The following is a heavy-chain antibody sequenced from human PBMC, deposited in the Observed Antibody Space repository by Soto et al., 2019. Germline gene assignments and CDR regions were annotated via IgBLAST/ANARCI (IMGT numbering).Heavy chain of an antibody. CDR2: MNPNSGNT. CDR1: GYTFTSYD. J-gene: IGHJ6*02. Sequence: ASVKVSCKASGYTFTSYDINWVRQATRPGVEWMGWMNPNSGNTDYAQKFQGRVTMTRNTSISTAYLELSSLRSEDTAVYYCARSLAPLYYYYGMDVWGQGTTVTV. CDR3: ARSLAPLYYYYGMDV. V-gene: IGHV1-8*01.